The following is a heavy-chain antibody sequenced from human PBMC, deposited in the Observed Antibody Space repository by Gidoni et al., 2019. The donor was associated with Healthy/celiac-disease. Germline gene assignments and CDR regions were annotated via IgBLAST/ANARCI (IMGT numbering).Heavy chain of an antibody. V-gene: IGHV4-59*01. J-gene: IGHJ4*02. D-gene: IGHD1-26*01. Sequence: IRQPPGKGLEWIGYIYYSGSTNYNPSLKSRVTISVDTSKNQFSLKLSSVTAADTAVYYCARAVSGWELLRGFDYWGQGTLVTVSS. CDR3: ARAVSGWELLRGFDY. CDR2: IYYSGST.